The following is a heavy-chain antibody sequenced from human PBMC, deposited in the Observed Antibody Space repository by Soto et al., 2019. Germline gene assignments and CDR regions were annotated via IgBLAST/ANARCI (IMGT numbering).Heavy chain of an antibody. CDR1: GFTFTSYT. Sequence: GSLRLSCAASGFTFTSYTMNWVRQAPGKGLEWVSSISSSSSYIYYADSVKGRFTISRDNAKNSLYLQMNSLRAEDTAVYYCARASDGYNYRELDYWGQGTLVTVSS. D-gene: IGHD5-12*01. V-gene: IGHV3-21*01. CDR2: ISSSSSYI. J-gene: IGHJ4*02. CDR3: ARASDGYNYRELDY.